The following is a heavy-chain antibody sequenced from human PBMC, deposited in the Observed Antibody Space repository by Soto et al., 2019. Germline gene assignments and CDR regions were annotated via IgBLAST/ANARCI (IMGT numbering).Heavy chain of an antibody. J-gene: IGHJ4*02. D-gene: IGHD2-21*01. CDR3: ARSLLQGDF. V-gene: IGHV1-46*01. Sequence: QVQLVQSGAEVKKPGASVKLSCKASGYTFIHYYIHWVRQAPGQGLEWMAIINPNGGSTNYAQKSRGRVTVTRDPSTTTVSMELNRLGSDHTAVYFCARSLLQGDFWGQGTLVTVSS. CDR2: INPNGGST. CDR1: GYTFIHYY.